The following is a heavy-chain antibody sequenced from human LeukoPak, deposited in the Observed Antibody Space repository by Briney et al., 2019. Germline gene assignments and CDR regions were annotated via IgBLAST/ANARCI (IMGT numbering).Heavy chain of an antibody. CDR1: GFTFSSYW. D-gene: IGHD3-22*01. CDR2: IKQGGSEK. V-gene: IGHV3-7*01. Sequence: GGSLRLSCAASGFTFSSYWMSWVRQAPGKGLEWVANIKQGGSEKYYVDSVKGRFTISRDNAKNSLYLQMNSLRAEDTAVYYCARDRGIYYDSSGYWKPGAFDIWGQGTMVTVSS. J-gene: IGHJ3*02. CDR3: ARDRGIYYDSSGYWKPGAFDI.